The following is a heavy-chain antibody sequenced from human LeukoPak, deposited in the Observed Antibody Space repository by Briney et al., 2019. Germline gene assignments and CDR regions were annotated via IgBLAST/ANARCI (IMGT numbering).Heavy chain of an antibody. CDR1: GGTFSSYA. D-gene: IGHD6-13*01. CDR3: ASAAAPYYCYYGMDV. CDR2: IIPILGIA. V-gene: IGHV1-69*04. J-gene: IGHJ6*02. Sequence: TSVKVSCKASGGTFSSYAISWVRQAPGQGLEWMGRIIPILGIANYAQKFQGRVTITADKSTSTAYMELSSLRSEDTAVYYCASAAAPYYCYYGMDVWGQGTTVTASS.